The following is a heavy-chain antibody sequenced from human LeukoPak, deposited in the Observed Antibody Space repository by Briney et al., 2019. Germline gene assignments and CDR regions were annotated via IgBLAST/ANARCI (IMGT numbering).Heavy chain of an antibody. CDR3: AREGLVVPAGMDV. CDR1: GGSISSYY. CDR2: IYYSGST. D-gene: IGHD2-2*01. Sequence: SETLSLTCTVSGGSISSYYWSWIRQPPGKGLEWIGYIYYSGSTNYNPSLKSRVTISVDTSKNQFSLKLSSVTAADTAVYYCAREGLVVPAGMDVWGKGTTVTVSS. J-gene: IGHJ6*03. V-gene: IGHV4-59*01.